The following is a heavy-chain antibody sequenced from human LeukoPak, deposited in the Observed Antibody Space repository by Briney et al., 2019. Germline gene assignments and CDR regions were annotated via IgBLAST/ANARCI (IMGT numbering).Heavy chain of an antibody. J-gene: IGHJ4*02. CDR3: AGGDYVTFLDY. CDR1: GGSISSYH. Sequence: EPSETLSLTCAVYGGSISSYHWSWIRQPPGKGLEWIGYIYYSGSTNYNPSLKSRVTISVDTSKTQFSLKLSSVTAADTAVYYCAGGDYVTFLDYWGQGTLVTVSS. CDR2: IYYSGST. D-gene: IGHD4-17*01. V-gene: IGHV4-59*01.